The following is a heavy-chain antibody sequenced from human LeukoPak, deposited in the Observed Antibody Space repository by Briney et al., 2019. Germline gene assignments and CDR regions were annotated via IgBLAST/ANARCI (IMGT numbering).Heavy chain of an antibody. CDR2: IIPIFGTA. D-gene: IGHD2-15*01. J-gene: IGHJ4*02. V-gene: IGHV1-69*05. CDR3: GRKAGDCGGGSCYSIDY. CDR1: VGTFSSYA. Sequence: SVKVSCKASVGTFSSYAISWVRQAPGQGLEWMGRIIPIFGTANYAQKFQGRVTITTDESTSTAYMEVSSLRSEDTAVYYCGRKAGDCGGGSCYSIDYWGQGTLVTVSS.